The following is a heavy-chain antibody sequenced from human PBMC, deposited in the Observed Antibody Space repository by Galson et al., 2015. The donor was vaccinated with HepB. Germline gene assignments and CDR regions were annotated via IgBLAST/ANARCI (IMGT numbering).Heavy chain of an antibody. D-gene: IGHD6-19*01. J-gene: IGHJ4*02. V-gene: IGHV3-48*04. Sequence: SLRLSCAASGFTFSSYSMNWVRQAPGKGLEWVSYISSSSSTIYYADSVKGRFTISRDNAKNSLYLQMNSLRAEDTAVYYCARDRGGYSSGWSDYWGQGTLVTVSS. CDR2: ISSSSSTI. CDR1: GFTFSSYS. CDR3: ARDRGGYSSGWSDY.